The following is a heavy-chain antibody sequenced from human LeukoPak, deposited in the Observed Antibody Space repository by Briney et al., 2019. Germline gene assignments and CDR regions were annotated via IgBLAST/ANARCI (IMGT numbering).Heavy chain of an antibody. CDR1: GYTLTELS. CDR2: FDAEDGET. CDR3: ATESSPHEPYYYYYGLGV. Sequence: GASVKVSCKVSGYTLTELSMHWVRQAPGKGLEWMGGFDAEDGETIYAQKFQVRVTMTEDTSTDTAYMELSSLRSEDTAVYYCATESSPHEPYYYYYGLGVWGQGTTVTVSS. J-gene: IGHJ6*02. V-gene: IGHV1-24*01. D-gene: IGHD1-14*01.